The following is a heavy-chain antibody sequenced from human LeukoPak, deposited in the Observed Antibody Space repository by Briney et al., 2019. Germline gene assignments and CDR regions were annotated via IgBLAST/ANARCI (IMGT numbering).Heavy chain of an antibody. CDR2: IRYDGSNK. CDR1: GFTFSSYG. CDR3: AKPDYGDYILPLDY. V-gene: IGHV3-30*02. D-gene: IGHD4-17*01. J-gene: IGHJ4*02. Sequence: GGSLRLSCAASGFTFSSYGMHWVRQAPGKGLEWVAIIRYDGSNKYYADSVKGRFTISRDNSKNTLYLQMNSLRAEDTAVYYCAKPDYGDYILPLDYWGQGTLVTVSS.